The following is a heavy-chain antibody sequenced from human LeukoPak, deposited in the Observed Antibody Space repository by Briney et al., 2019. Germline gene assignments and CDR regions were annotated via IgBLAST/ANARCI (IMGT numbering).Heavy chain of an antibody. D-gene: IGHD3-22*01. CDR2: IYYSGST. Sequence: SETLSLTCTVSGGSISSSSYYWGWIRQPPGKGLEWIGSIYYSGSTYYNPSLKSRVTISVDTSKNQFSLKLSSVTAADTAVYYCARIFGGAYYYDSSGYSLDYWGQGTLVTVSS. V-gene: IGHV4-39*07. CDR3: ARIFGGAYYYDSSGYSLDY. CDR1: GGSISSSSYY. J-gene: IGHJ4*02.